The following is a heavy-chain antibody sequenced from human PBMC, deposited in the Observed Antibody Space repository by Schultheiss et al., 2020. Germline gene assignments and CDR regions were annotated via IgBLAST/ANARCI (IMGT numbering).Heavy chain of an antibody. CDR3: ARTGGTMVRGVMDY. V-gene: IGHV4-59*04. Sequence: SETLSLTCTVSGGSISSYYWSWIRQPPGKGLEWIGSIYYSGSTYYNPSLKSRVTISVDTSKNQFSLKLSSVTAADTAVYYCARTGGTMVRGVMDYWGQGTLVTVSS. J-gene: IGHJ4*02. CDR2: IYYSGST. D-gene: IGHD3-10*01. CDR1: GGSISSYY.